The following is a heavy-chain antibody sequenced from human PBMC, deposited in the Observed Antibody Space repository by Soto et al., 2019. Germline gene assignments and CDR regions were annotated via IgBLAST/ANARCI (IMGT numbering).Heavy chain of an antibody. V-gene: IGHV4-59*01. J-gene: IGHJ4*02. CDR1: GGSISSYY. Sequence: SETLSLTCTVSGGSISSYYWSWIRQPPGKGLEWIGYIYYSGSTNYNPSLKSRVTISVDTSKNQFSLKLSSVTAADTAVYYCARANHHVSPALVLAYWGQGTLVTSPQ. CDR2: IYYSGST. CDR3: ARANHHVSPALVLAY.